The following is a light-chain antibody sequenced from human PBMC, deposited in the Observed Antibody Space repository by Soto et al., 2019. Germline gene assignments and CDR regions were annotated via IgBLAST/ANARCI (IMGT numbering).Light chain of an antibody. J-gene: IGKJ1*01. CDR2: GAS. CDR1: QSLSTN. Sequence: EIGMTQSPATLSVSPGERATLSCRASQSLSTNLAWYPQKPGQSPRLLIYGASTRATGLPARFSGSGSGTDFTRTISSLQSEDFAVYYCQEYTNCPPWTFGQGTEVVIK. CDR3: QEYTNCPPWT. V-gene: IGKV3-15*01.